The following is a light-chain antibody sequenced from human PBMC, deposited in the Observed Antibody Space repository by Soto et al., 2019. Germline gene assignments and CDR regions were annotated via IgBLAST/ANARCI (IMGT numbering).Light chain of an antibody. Sequence: QSALTQPASVSGSPGQSITISCTGTSSDVGIYNLVSWYQQHPGKAPKLMIYEVTKRPSGVSNRFSGSKSGNTASLTISGLQAEDDADYYCCSYAGSGTLFGGGTKLTVL. J-gene: IGLJ3*02. CDR2: EVT. CDR3: CSYAGSGTL. CDR1: SSDVGIYNL. V-gene: IGLV2-23*02.